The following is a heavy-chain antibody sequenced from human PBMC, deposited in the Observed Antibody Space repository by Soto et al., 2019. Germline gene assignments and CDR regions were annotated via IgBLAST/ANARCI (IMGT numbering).Heavy chain of an antibody. Sequence: VESLKISCKGSGYSLTSYWNGWVRQMPGKGLAWMGIIFPGDSDTRYSPSSQGQVTISADKSIGSAYLQWSSLKASDTAMYYCARRGEITYNGNSGYYYGMDVWGQGTTVTVSS. V-gene: IGHV5-51*01. CDR3: ARRGEITYNGNSGYYYGMDV. CDR2: IFPGDSDT. D-gene: IGHD1-7*01. CDR1: GYSLTSYW. J-gene: IGHJ6*02.